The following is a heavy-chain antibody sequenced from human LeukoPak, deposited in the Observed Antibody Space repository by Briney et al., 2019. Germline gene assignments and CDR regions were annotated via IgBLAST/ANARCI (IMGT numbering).Heavy chain of an antibody. J-gene: IGHJ5*01. Sequence: SETLFLTCGDYGGYFKGVYLGGSRHPPGKGLEWIGKINHSGSTNYNPSLKSRVTISVDTSKNQFSLKLSSVTAADTAVYYCARARVVPAAIGWFDPWGQGTLVTVSS. D-gene: IGHD2-2*02. CDR3: ARARVVPAAIGWFDP. CDR2: INHSGST. V-gene: IGHV4-34*01. CDR1: GGYFKGVY.